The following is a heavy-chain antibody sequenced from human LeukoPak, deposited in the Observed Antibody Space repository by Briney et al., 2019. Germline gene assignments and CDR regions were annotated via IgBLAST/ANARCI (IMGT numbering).Heavy chain of an antibody. V-gene: IGHV3-53*01. J-gene: IGHJ4*02. CDR1: GFTVSSNY. CDR3: ASLAWSYGDLDY. D-gene: IGHD4-17*01. Sequence: PGGSLRLSCAASGFTVSSNYMSWVRQAPGKGLEWVSIIYYGGSTYYADSVKGRFTISRDNSKNTLYLQMNSLRAEDTAVYYCASLAWSYGDLDYWGQGTLVTVSS. CDR2: IYYGGST.